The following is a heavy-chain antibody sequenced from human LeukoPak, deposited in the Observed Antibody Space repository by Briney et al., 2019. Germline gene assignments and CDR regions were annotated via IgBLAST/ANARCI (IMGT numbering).Heavy chain of an antibody. CDR2: IWYDGSNK. D-gene: IGHD3-22*01. Sequence: GSLRLSCAASGFTFSSYAMHWVRQAPGKGLEWVAVIWYDGSNKYYADSVKGRSTISRDNSKNTLYLQMNSLRADDTAVYYCAKVTDSSGYFPSDYWGQGTLVTVSS. V-gene: IGHV3-33*06. CDR3: AKVTDSSGYFPSDY. J-gene: IGHJ4*02. CDR1: GFTFSSYA.